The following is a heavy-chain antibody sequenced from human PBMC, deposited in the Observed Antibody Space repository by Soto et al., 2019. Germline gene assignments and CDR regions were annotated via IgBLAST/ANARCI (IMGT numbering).Heavy chain of an antibody. CDR3: ARDDAVVVVAATRPNAFDI. CDR2: INPSGGST. J-gene: IGHJ3*02. Sequence: RASVKVSCKASGYTFTSYYMHWVRQAPGQGLEWMGIINPSGGSTSYAQKFQGRVTMTRDTSTSTVYMELSSLRSEDTAVYYCARDDAVVVVAATRPNAFDIWGQGRRVTVSS. V-gene: IGHV1-46*03. D-gene: IGHD2-15*01. CDR1: GYTFTSYY.